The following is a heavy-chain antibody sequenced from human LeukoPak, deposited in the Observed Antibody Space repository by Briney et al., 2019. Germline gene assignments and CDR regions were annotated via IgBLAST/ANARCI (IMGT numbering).Heavy chain of an antibody. CDR2: IYSGGTT. V-gene: IGHV3-66*01. Sequence: QPGGSLRLSCEASVFIVSSNYMSWVRQAPGKGLEWVSVIYSGGTTYYADSVKGRFTISRDNSKNTLYLQMNSLRAEDTAVYYCARGDAFDIWGQGTMVTVSS. J-gene: IGHJ3*02. CDR3: ARGDAFDI. CDR1: VFIVSSNY.